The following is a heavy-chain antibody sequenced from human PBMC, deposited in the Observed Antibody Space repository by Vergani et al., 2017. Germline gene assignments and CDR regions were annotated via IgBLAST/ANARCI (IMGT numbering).Heavy chain of an antibody. CDR1: GATFRSNT. CDR3: AGDPRGYGGDPEDYYNGMDV. J-gene: IGHJ6*02. CDR2: IIPVLGKT. Sequence: QVQLVQSGAEVKKPGSSVKVSCKASGATFRSNTISWVRQVPGQGLEWMGRIIPVLGKTKYAQDFQGRLTITADTSTSTAYMELTSLRSQDTAVYYCAGDPRGYGGDPEDYYNGMDVWGQGTMVTVSS. V-gene: IGHV1-69*08. D-gene: IGHD2-21*02.